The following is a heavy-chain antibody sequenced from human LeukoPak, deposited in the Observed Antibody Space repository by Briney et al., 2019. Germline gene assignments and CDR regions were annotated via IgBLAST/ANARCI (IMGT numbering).Heavy chain of an antibody. CDR1: GGSISSYY. CDR2: IYTSGST. J-gene: IGHJ4*02. D-gene: IGHD3-22*01. CDR3: ARDRYYYDSSGYRFFDY. V-gene: IGHV4-4*07. Sequence: PSETLSLTCTVSGGSISSYYWSWIRQPAGKGLEWIGRIYTSGSTNYNPSLKSRVTMSVDTSKNQFPLKLSSVTAADTAVYYCARDRYYYDSSGYRFFDYWGQGTLVTVSS.